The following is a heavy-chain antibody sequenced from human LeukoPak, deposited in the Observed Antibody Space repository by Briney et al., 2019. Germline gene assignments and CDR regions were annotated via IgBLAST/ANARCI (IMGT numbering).Heavy chain of an antibody. D-gene: IGHD3-10*01. CDR1: GGSFSGYY. CDR3: ARRAGFGKALDFDY. CDR2: ITHSGIT. J-gene: IGHJ4*02. Sequence: SETLSLTCAVYGGSFSGYYWSWIRQPPGKGLEWIGQITHSGITNYNPSLKSRVTISLDTSKNQFSLNLSSVTAADTAVYYCARRAGFGKALDFDYWGQGTLVTVSS. V-gene: IGHV4-34*01.